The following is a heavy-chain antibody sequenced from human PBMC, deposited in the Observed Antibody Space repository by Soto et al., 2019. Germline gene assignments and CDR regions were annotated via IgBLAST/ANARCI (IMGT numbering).Heavy chain of an antibody. CDR3: ARASLVYQLPRDYYYYYGMDV. V-gene: IGHV1-2*04. CDR1: GYTFTGYY. D-gene: IGHD2-2*01. J-gene: IGHJ6*02. Sequence: ASVKVSCKASGYTFTGYYMHWVRQAPGQGLEWMGWINPNSGGTNYAQKFQGWVTMTRDTSISTAYMELSRLRSDDTAVYYCARASLVYQLPRDYYYYYGMDVWGQGTTVTVSS. CDR2: INPNSGGT.